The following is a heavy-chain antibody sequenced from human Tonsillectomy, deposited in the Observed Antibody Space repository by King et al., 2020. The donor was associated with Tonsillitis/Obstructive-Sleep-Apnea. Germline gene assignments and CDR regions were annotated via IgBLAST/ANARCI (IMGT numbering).Heavy chain of an antibody. CDR3: ASGGEFSYSPVDS. J-gene: IGHJ4*02. Sequence: VQLVESGGGLVQPGGSLRLSCAASGFPFSQYWMQWVRQAPGKGLVWVSHINYDGSTTRYADSVKGRFTISRDNAKNTLYLQMSSLRDEDTAVYFCASGGEFSYSPVDSWGQGTLVTVSS. CDR2: INYDGSTT. D-gene: IGHD5-18*01. V-gene: IGHV3-74*01. CDR1: GFPFSQYW.